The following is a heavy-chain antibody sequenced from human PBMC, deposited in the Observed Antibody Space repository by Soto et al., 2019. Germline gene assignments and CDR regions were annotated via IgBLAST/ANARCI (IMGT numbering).Heavy chain of an antibody. CDR3: ARRNGDYLVDY. J-gene: IGHJ4*02. V-gene: IGHV5-51*01. Sequence: ESLKICFTGSGYSFTSYWIGWVRQMPGKGLEWMGIVYPGDSDTRYSPSFQGQVTMSADKSISTAYLQWSSLRASDTAIYYCARRNGDYLVDYWGQGTLVTVSS. D-gene: IGHD4-17*01. CDR1: GYSFTSYW. CDR2: VYPGDSDT.